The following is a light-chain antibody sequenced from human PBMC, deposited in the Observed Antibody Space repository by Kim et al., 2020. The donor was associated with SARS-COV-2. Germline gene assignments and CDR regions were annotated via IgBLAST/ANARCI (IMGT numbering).Light chain of an antibody. J-gene: IGLJ1*01. CDR1: SSDISAYNY. V-gene: IGLV2-14*03. CDR3: TSYTPKTALA. Sequence: QSALTQPASVSGSPGQSITVSCTGTSSDISAYNYVCWYQHHPGKAPKLIIYDVTKRPSGVSSRFSGSRSGTTASLTISGLQSEDEADYYCTSYTPKTALAFGSGTQVTVL. CDR2: DVT.